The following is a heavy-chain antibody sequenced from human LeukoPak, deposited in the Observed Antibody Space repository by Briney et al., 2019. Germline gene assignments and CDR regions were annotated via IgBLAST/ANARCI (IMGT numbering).Heavy chain of an antibody. J-gene: IGHJ4*02. Sequence: GGSLRLSCAASGFIFNDYVMHCVRQAPGKGLEWVAVISYDGNTKNDADSVKGRFTISRDNSKNTLYLQINSLRAEDTAIYYCSNAHFRDYWGQGTLVTVSS. CDR3: SNAHFRDY. D-gene: IGHD2/OR15-2a*01. CDR2: ISYDGNTK. CDR1: GFIFNDYV. V-gene: IGHV3-30*04.